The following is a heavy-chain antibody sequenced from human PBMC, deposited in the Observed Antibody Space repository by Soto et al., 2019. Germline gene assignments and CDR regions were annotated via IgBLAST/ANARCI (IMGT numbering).Heavy chain of an antibody. CDR1: GFTFSRYA. J-gene: IGHJ2*01. Sequence: EVQLLESGGGLVQPGGSLRLSCAASGFTFSRYAMNWVRQAPGKGLEWVSVISGSGGSTYYADAVKGRFTSSRDNSKNTLYLQMNSLRAEDTAVYYCAKRTVGWYFDLWGRGTLVTVSS. CDR3: AKRTVGWYFDL. D-gene: IGHD4-17*01. V-gene: IGHV3-23*01. CDR2: ISGSGGST.